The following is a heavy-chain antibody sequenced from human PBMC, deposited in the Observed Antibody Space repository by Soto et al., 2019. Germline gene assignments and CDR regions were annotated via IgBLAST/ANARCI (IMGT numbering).Heavy chain of an antibody. Sequence: EVQLLESGGGLVQPGGSLRLSCAASGFSFSSYAMTWVRQAPGKGLEWVSGISDSGGSTYYADSVKGRFTISRDNSKKMVYLQMNRLRAGDTAVYYCASPAYSYGYDWFDPWGQGTLVTVSS. V-gene: IGHV3-23*01. CDR3: ASPAYSYGYDWFDP. J-gene: IGHJ5*02. CDR2: ISDSGGST. D-gene: IGHD5-18*01. CDR1: GFSFSSYA.